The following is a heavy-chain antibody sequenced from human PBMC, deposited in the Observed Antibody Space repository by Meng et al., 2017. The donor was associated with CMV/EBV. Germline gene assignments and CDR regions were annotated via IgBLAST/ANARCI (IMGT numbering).Heavy chain of an antibody. CDR2: IYSGGST. D-gene: IGHD5-18*01. CDR3: ASGTAMELGFDY. V-gene: IGHV3-53*01. CDR1: GVTVSSNY. J-gene: IGHJ4*02. Sequence: VAPGVTVSSNYVGWVRQAPGKGLEWVSVIYSGGSTYYADSVKGRFTISRDNSKNTLYLQMNSLRAEDTAVYYCASGTAMELGFDYWGQGTLVTVSS.